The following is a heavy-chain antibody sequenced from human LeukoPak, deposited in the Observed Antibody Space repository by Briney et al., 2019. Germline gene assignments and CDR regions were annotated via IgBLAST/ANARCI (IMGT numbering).Heavy chain of an antibody. J-gene: IGHJ4*02. CDR1: GFTFSSYA. CDR2: ISGSGGST. Sequence: GGSLRLSCAASGFTFSSYAMSWVRQAPGKGLEWVSAISGSGGSTYYADSVKGRFTISRDNSKNTLYLQMNSLRAEDTALYYCAKDKYQLLYRSYFDYWGQGTLVTVSS. V-gene: IGHV3-23*01. D-gene: IGHD2-2*02. CDR3: AKDKYQLLYRSYFDY.